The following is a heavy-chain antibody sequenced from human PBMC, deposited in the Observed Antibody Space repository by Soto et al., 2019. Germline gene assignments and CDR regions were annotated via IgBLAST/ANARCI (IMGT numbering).Heavy chain of an antibody. D-gene: IGHD2-15*01. CDR2: ISGSGGST. J-gene: IGHJ4*02. CDR1: GFTFSSYA. CDR3: ARESVVVGTASRFDH. V-gene: IGHV3-23*01. Sequence: EVQLLESGGGLVQPGGFLSLSCAASGFTFSSYAMSWVRQAPGKGLEWVSFISGSGGSTYYGDTVKGRFTISRDNAKNTLYLQMNSLRAEDTAVYYCARESVVVGTASRFDHWGQGTLVTVSS.